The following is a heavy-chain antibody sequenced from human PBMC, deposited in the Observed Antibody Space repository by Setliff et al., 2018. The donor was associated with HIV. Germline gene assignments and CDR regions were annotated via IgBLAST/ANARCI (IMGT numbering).Heavy chain of an antibody. CDR2: IYSTGGT. Sequence: SETLSLTCTVSGGSIRSGSYYWSWIRQPAGKGLEWIGHIYSTGGTRYNPSLESRLTILVDTSRNQFSLNLSSVTAADTAVYYCARAAYSGTYVWEPATDLWGRGTLVTVSS. J-gene: IGHJ2*01. CDR1: GGSIRSGSYY. D-gene: IGHD1-26*01. V-gene: IGHV4-61*09. CDR3: ARAAYSGTYVWEPATDL.